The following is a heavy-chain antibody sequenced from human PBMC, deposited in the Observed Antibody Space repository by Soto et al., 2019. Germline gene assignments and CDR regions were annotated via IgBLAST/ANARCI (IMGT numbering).Heavy chain of an antibody. CDR3: AAGLYPYHGGFDL. V-gene: IGHV1-58*02. CDR2: IAAGSGDT. D-gene: IGHD2-2*01. CDR1: GFTFTSSA. Sequence: QMQLVQSGPEVKRPGTSLKVSCKTSGFTFTSSAMQWVRQARGQRLEWIGWIAAGSGDTNYAQKFQERVTITRDMSTTTAFMELTSLRSEDTAVYYCAAGLYPYHGGFDLWGQGTLVTVSS. J-gene: IGHJ5*02.